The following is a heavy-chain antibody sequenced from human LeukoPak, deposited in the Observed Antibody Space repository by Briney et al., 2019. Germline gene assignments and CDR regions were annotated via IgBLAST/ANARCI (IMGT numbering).Heavy chain of an antibody. CDR2: IWYDGSNK. Sequence: PGGSLRLSCAASGFTFSSNGMHWVRQAPGKGLGWVAVIWYDGSNKYYADSVKGRFTISRDNPKNTLYLQMNSMRAEDTAVYYCAKAIKYYYYYMDVWGKGTTVTVSS. J-gene: IGHJ6*03. CDR1: GFTFSSNG. CDR3: AKAIKYYYYYMDV. D-gene: IGHD2-21*01. V-gene: IGHV3-33*06.